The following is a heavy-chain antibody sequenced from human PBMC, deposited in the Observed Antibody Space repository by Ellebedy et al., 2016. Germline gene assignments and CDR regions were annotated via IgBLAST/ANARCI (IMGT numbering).Heavy chain of an antibody. CDR3: ARGLGMAAISAVGY. D-gene: IGHD5-24*01. V-gene: IGHV3-30-3*01. CDR1: GFTFNNYA. CDR2: ISYDGSNK. J-gene: IGHJ4*02. Sequence: GGSLRLSCAASGFTFNNYAIHWVRQAPGKGLEWVAVISYDGSNKYYADSVKGRFTISRDNSKNTLYLQMNSLRAEDTAVYSCARGLGMAAISAVGYWGQGTLVTVSS.